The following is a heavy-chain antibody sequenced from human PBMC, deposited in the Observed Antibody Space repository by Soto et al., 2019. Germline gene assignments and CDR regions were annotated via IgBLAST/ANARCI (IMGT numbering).Heavy chain of an antibody. CDR2: ISYDGSNK. CDR1: GFTFSSYG. Sequence: GGSLRLSCAASGFTFSSYGMHWIRQAPGKGLEWVAVISYDGSNKYYADSVKGRFTISRDNSKNTLYLQMNSLRAEDTAVYYCAKASVTTYYYYYGMDVWCQGTTVTVSS. D-gene: IGHD4-4*01. CDR3: AKASVTTYYYYYGMDV. V-gene: IGHV3-30*18. J-gene: IGHJ6*02.